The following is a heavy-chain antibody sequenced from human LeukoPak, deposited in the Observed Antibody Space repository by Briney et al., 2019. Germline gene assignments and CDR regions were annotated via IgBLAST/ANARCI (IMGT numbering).Heavy chain of an antibody. Sequence: SETLSLTCTVSGGSISSYYWSWIRQPPGKGLEWIGYIYYSGSTNYNPSLKSRVTISVDTSKNQFSLKLSSVTAADTAAYYCARGPESRTSDAFDIWGQGTMVTVSS. CDR2: IYYSGST. D-gene: IGHD1-14*01. V-gene: IGHV4-59*01. CDR1: GGSISSYY. J-gene: IGHJ3*02. CDR3: ARGPESRTSDAFDI.